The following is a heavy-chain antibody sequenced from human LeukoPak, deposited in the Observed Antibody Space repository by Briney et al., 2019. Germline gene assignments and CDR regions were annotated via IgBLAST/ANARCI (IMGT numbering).Heavy chain of an antibody. Sequence: GASVKVSCKASGGTFSSYAISWVRQAPGQGLEWMGRIIPILGIANYAQKFQGRVTMTRDTSISTAYMELSRLRSDDTAVYYCARVGTVRYHYDSSGPYWGQGTLVTVSS. CDR1: GGTFSSYA. J-gene: IGHJ4*02. CDR3: ARVGTVRYHYDSSGPY. V-gene: IGHV1-69*04. D-gene: IGHD3-22*01. CDR2: IIPILGIA.